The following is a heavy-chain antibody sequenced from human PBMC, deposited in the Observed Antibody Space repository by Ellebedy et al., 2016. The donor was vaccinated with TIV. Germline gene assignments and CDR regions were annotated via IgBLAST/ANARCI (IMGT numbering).Heavy chain of an antibody. Sequence: AASVKVSCKASGYTFTSYYMHCVRQAPGQGLEWLGLINPRGGGTTYAQKFQGRVTMTRDTSTGTVYMDLSSLRSEDPAVYYCARDIQDCTGGNCYPDFWGQGTLVTVSS. J-gene: IGHJ4*02. D-gene: IGHD2-15*01. CDR1: GYTFTSYY. CDR3: ARDIQDCTGGNCYPDF. V-gene: IGHV1-46*01. CDR2: INPRGGGT.